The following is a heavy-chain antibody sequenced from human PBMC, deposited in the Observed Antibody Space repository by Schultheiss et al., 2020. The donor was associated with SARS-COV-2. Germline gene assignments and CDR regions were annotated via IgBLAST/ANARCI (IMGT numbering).Heavy chain of an antibody. V-gene: IGHV1-18*01. D-gene: IGHD3-22*01. CDR3: ARDYGPDSSGYRPPPYFDL. CDR2: ISAYNGNT. J-gene: IGHJ2*01. Sequence: ASVKVSCKASGYTFTSYGISWVRQAPGQGLEWMGWISAYNGNTNYAQKLQGRVTITADESTSTAYMELSSLRSEDTAVYYCARDYGPDSSGYRPPPYFDLWGRGTLVTVAS. CDR1: GYTFTSYG.